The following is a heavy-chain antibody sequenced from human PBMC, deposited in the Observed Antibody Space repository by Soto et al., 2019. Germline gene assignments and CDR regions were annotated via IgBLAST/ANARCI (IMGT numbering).Heavy chain of an antibody. CDR2: IYYSGST. CDR1: GGSISSSSYY. Sequence: SETLSLTCPVSGGSISSSSYYWGWIRQPPGKGLEWIGSIYYSGSTYYNPSLKSRVTISVDTSKNQFSLKLSSVTAADTAVYYCARHFTSGYSSGWYPMNWFDPWGQGTLVTV. CDR3: ARHFTSGYSSGWYPMNWFDP. D-gene: IGHD6-19*01. V-gene: IGHV4-39*01. J-gene: IGHJ5*02.